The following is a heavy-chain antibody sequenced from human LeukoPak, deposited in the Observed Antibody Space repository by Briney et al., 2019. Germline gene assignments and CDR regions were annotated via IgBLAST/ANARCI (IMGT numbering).Heavy chain of an antibody. CDR3: ARGGREQQLPQIQYYYYYYMDV. J-gene: IGHJ6*03. D-gene: IGHD6-13*01. CDR1: GFTFSSYR. CDR2: ISSSSSYI. Sequence: PGGSLRLSCAASGFTFSSYRMNWVCQAPGKGLEWVSSISSSSSYIYYADSVKGRFTISRDNAKNSLYLQMNSLRAEDTAVYYCARGGREQQLPQIQYYYYYYMDVWGKGTTVTVSS. V-gene: IGHV3-21*01.